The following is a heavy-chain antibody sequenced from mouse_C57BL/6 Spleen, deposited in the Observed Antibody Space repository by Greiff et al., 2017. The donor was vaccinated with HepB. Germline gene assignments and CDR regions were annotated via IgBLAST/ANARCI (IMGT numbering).Heavy chain of an antibody. CDR3: ARDTPSYFDY. J-gene: IGHJ2*01. Sequence: QRVESGGGLVKPGGSLKLSCAASGFTFSSYAMSWVRQTPEKRLEWVATISDGGSYTYYPDNVKGRFTISRDNAKNNLYLQMSHLKSEDTAMYYCARDTPSYFDYWGQGTTLTVSS. V-gene: IGHV5-4*01. CDR1: GFTFSSYA. CDR2: ISDGGSYT.